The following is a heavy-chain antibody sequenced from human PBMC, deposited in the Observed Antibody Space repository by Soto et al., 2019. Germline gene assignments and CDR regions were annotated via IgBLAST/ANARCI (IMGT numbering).Heavy chain of an antibody. J-gene: IGHJ4*02. D-gene: IGHD3-22*01. V-gene: IGHV3-23*01. Sequence: EVQLLESGGGLVQPGGSLRLSCAASGFTFSSYAMSWVRQAPGKGLEWVSTITGSGGNTYYADSVKGRFAISRDNSKSTLYLQMNSLRAGDTAVYYCAKGHHSGYNFDYWGQGTLVTVSS. CDR2: ITGSGGNT. CDR3: AKGHHSGYNFDY. CDR1: GFTFSSYA.